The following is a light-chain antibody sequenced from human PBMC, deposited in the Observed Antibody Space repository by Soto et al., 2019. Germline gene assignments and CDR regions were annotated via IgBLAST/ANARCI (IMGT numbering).Light chain of an antibody. V-gene: IGLV2-11*01. CDR3: CSSAGDYTFL. CDR2: DIG. Sequence: QSALTQPRSVSGSPGQSVTISCTGTSSDVGGSNHVSWYQHHPGKDPKFMIYDIGKRPSGVPDRFSGSKSGNTASLTISGLRAEDEADYYCCSSAGDYTFLSGTGTKVTVL. CDR1: SSDVGGSNH. J-gene: IGLJ1*01.